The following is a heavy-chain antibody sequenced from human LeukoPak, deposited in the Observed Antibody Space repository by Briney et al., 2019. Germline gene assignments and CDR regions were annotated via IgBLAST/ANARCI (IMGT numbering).Heavy chain of an antibody. CDR2: IYTSGST. CDR1: GGSISSYY. V-gene: IGHV4-4*07. CDR3: ARGKYIYDSSGYHWFDP. Sequence: PSETLSLTCTVSGGSISSYYWSWIRQPAGKGLEWIGRIYTSGSTNYNPSLKSRVTMSVDTSKNQFSLKLSSVTAADTAVYYCARGKYIYDSSGYHWFDPWGQGTLVTVS. D-gene: IGHD3-22*01. J-gene: IGHJ5*02.